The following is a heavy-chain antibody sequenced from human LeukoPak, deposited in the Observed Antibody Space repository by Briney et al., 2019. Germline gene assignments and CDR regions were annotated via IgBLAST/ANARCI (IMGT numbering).Heavy chain of an antibody. CDR1: GFTFSSYG. Sequence: GRSLRLSCAASGFTFSSYGMHWVRQAPGKGLEWVAVISYDGSNKYYADSVKGRFTISRDNSKNTLYLQMNSLRAEDTAVYYCARDDYGDYVPDYWGQGTLVTVSS. CDR3: ARDDYGDYVPDY. D-gene: IGHD4-17*01. V-gene: IGHV3-30*03. CDR2: ISYDGSNK. J-gene: IGHJ4*02.